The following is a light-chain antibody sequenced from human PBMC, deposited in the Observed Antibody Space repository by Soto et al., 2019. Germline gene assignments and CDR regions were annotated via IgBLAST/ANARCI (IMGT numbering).Light chain of an antibody. CDR1: QSVSSDY. CDR3: QQYGSSPYT. Sequence: EIVLTQSPGTLYLSPGERATLSCRASQSVSSDYLAWYQQKPGQAPRLLLFGASNRTTGIPDRFSGSGSGTDFALTISRVEPEDFAVYSCQQYGSSPYTFGQGTKLDI. V-gene: IGKV3-20*01. CDR2: GAS. J-gene: IGKJ2*01.